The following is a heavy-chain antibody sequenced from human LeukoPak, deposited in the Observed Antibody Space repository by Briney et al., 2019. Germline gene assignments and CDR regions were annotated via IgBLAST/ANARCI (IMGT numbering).Heavy chain of an antibody. CDR3: IRAGGGNPNWYFDL. Sequence: PGRSLRLSCAASGFSFSDHFMDWVRQAPGKGLEWVGRIRHKPRSYTTEYAASVKGRFTISRDDSKNSLYLQMNSLKTDDTAVYYCIRAGGGNPNWYFDLWGRGTLVTVS. J-gene: IGHJ2*01. V-gene: IGHV3-72*01. CDR1: GFSFSDHF. D-gene: IGHD2-8*02. CDR2: IRHKPRSYTT.